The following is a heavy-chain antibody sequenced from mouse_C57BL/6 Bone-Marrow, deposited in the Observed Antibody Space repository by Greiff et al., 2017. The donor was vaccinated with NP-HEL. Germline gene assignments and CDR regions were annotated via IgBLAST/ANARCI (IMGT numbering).Heavy chain of an antibody. Sequence: VQLQQSGPGLVAPSQSLSITCTVSGFSLTSYAISWVRQPPGKGLEWLGVIWTGGGTNYNSALKSRLSISKDNSKSQVFLKMNSQQTDDTARYYCASNSWLLREAMDYWGQGTSVTVSS. D-gene: IGHD1-1*01. J-gene: IGHJ4*01. CDR3: ASNSWLLREAMDY. CDR2: IWTGGGT. V-gene: IGHV2-9-1*01. CDR1: GFSLTSYA.